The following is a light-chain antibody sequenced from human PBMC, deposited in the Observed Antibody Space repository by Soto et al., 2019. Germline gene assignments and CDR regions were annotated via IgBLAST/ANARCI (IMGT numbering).Light chain of an antibody. CDR2: DAS. J-gene: IGKJ4*01. V-gene: IGKV1-33*01. Sequence: DIQMTQSPSSLSASVGDRVTITCQASHDISNYLNWYQQKPGKAPKLLIYDASNLETVVPSRFSGSGSGTDFTFTISSLQPEDIATYYCQQYDNLPLTFGGGTKVEIK. CDR3: QQYDNLPLT. CDR1: HDISNY.